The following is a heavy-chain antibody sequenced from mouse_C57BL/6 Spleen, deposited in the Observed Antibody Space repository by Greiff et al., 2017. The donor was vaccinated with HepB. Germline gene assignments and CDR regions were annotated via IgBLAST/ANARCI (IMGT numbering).Heavy chain of an antibody. J-gene: IGHJ3*01. CDR1: GYTFTSYW. CDR2: IDPSDSYT. Sequence: QVQLKQPGAELVMPGASVKLSCKASGYTFTSYWMHWVKQRPGQGLEWIGEIDPSDSYTNYNQKFKGKSTLTVDKSSSTAYMQLSSLTSEASAVYYWARCDGNYEDYWGQGTLVTVSA. CDR3: ARCDGNYEDY. V-gene: IGHV1-69*01. D-gene: IGHD2-1*01.